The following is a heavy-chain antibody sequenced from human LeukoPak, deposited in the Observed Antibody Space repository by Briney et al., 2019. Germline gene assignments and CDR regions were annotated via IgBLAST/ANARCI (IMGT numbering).Heavy chain of an antibody. D-gene: IGHD3-22*01. V-gene: IGHV3-23*01. Sequence: TGRSLRLSCAASGFTFSSYAMSWVRQAPGKGLEWVSAISGSGGSTYYADSVKGRFTISRDNSKNTLYLQMNSLRAEDTAVYYCARGKSYISVVIGYFDYWGQGTLVTVSS. CDR3: ARGKSYISVVIGYFDY. CDR2: ISGSGGST. J-gene: IGHJ4*02. CDR1: GFTFSSYA.